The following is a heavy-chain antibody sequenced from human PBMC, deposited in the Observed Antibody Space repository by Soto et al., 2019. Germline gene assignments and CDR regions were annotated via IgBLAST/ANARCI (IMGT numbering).Heavy chain of an antibody. CDR2: ISSDGSNK. D-gene: IGHD5-18*01. CDR3: AKDGHSYGYAYYDY. CDR1: GFTFSGYG. J-gene: IGHJ4*02. Sequence: QVRLVESGGGVVQPGRSLRLSCAAAGFTFSGYGMHWVRQAPGKGLEWVAVISSDGSNKYYADSVKGRFTISRDNSKNTLSLQMNSLRAEDTAVYYCAKDGHSYGYAYYDYWGQGSLVTVSS. V-gene: IGHV3-30*18.